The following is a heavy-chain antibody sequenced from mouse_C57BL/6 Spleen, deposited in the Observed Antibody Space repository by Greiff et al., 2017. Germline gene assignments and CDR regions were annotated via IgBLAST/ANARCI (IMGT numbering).Heavy chain of an antibody. J-gene: IGHJ4*01. D-gene: IGHD3-2*02. CDR3: ARWDSSGTYAMDY. Sequence: VQGVESGAELARPGASVKMSCKASGYTFTSYTMHWVKQRPGQGLEWIGYINPSSGYTKYNQKFKDKATLTADKSSSTAYMQLSSLTSEDSAVYYCARWDSSGTYAMDYWGQGTSVTVSS. V-gene: IGHV1-4*01. CDR2: INPSSGYT. CDR1: GYTFTSYT.